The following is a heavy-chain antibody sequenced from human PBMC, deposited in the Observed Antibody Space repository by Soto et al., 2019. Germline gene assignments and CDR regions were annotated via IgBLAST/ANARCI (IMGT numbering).Heavy chain of an antibody. D-gene: IGHD6-19*01. CDR1: GYSITAGGYY. CDR3: ARMYSSGSGWFHP. Sequence: SETLSLTCFVSGYSITAGGYYWSWIRHHPGKGLEWIGSFYSSGSIIYNPSLRGRVSISGDTSSNQFSMSLTSVTAADTARYYCARMYSSGSGWFHPWGQGTLVTVSS. J-gene: IGHJ5*02. CDR2: FYSSGSI. V-gene: IGHV4-31*03.